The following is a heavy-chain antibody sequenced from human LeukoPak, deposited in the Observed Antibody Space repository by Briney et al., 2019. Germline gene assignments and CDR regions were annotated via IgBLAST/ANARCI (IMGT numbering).Heavy chain of an antibody. V-gene: IGHV3-48*01. D-gene: IGHD3-10*01. CDR2: ITSDSDTI. CDR1: GFTFNNYN. CDR3: ARGGFGEFPFDY. J-gene: IGHJ4*02. Sequence: GGSLRLSCAASGFTFNNYNMNWVRQAPGKGLEWISYITSDSDTIYIADSVRGRCTISRDNAKRSLYLQIDSLRVEDSALYYCARGGFGEFPFDYWGQGTLVTVSP.